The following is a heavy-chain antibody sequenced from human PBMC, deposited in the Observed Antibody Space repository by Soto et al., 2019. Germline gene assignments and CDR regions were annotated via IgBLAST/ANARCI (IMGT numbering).Heavy chain of an antibody. CDR1: GGTFSSYA. Sequence: SVKVSCKASGGTFSSYAISWVRQAPGQGLEWMGGIIPIFGTANYAQKFQGRVTITADESTSTAYMELSSLRSEDTAVYYCAREDDILPGHSFDYWGQGTLVIVSS. V-gene: IGHV1-69*13. CDR3: AREDDILPGHSFDY. CDR2: IIPIFGTA. D-gene: IGHD3-9*01. J-gene: IGHJ4*02.